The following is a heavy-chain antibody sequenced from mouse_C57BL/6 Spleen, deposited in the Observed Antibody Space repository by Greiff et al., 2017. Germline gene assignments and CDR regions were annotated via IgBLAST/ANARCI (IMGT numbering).Heavy chain of an antibody. CDR2: IYPSDSET. J-gene: IGHJ3*02. D-gene: IGHD1-1*01. CDR1: GYTFTSYW. CDR3: ARSGYCYGSCYPGAW. Sequence: QVQLQQPGAELVRPGSSVKLSCKASGYTFTSYWMDWVKQRPGQGLEWIGNIYPSDSETHYNQKFKDKATLTVDKSSSTAYMQLSSLTSEDSAVYYGARSGYCYGSCYPGAWWGQGTLVTVSA. V-gene: IGHV1-61*01.